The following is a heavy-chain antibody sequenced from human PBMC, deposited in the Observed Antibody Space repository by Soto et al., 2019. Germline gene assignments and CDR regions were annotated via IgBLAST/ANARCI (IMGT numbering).Heavy chain of an antibody. V-gene: IGHV1-69*13. CDR3: AREFPSSRNGFDI. CDR1: GGTYSSHA. J-gene: IGHJ3*02. Sequence: ALVNVSRKASGGTYSSHAISWVGPAPGQGREWMGGIIPIFGTADYAQKFQGRVTITADEATSTAYMELSSLRSEDTAGYYCAREFPSSRNGFDIWGQRTRVKVSS. CDR2: IIPIFGTA.